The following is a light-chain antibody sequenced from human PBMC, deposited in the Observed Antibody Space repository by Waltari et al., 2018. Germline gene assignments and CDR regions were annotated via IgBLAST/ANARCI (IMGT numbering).Light chain of an antibody. CDR1: YDIGSR. CDR3: QQYKSYPYT. J-gene: IGKJ2*01. CDR2: KSS. Sequence: DTQMTQSPSTLSASVGDRVTISCRASYDIGSRLAWYQQKPGKAPQFLIYKSSILESGVPTRFSGSGSGTEFTLTISSLQTDDFATYYCQQYKSYPYTFGQGTKLEIK. V-gene: IGKV1-5*03.